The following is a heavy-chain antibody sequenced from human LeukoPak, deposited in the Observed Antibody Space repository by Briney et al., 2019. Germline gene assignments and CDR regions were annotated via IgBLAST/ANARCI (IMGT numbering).Heavy chain of an antibody. J-gene: IGHJ4*02. Sequence: GGSLRLSCAASGFTFSSYGMHWVRQAPGKGLEWVALIWYDGSNKYYADSVKGRFTISRDNSKNTLYLQMNSLRAEDTAMYYCARVRIGGYCGGDCYSPDYWGREPWSPSPQ. CDR1: GFTFSSYG. V-gene: IGHV3-33*01. CDR3: ARVRIGGYCGGDCYSPDY. D-gene: IGHD2-21*02. CDR2: IWYDGSNK.